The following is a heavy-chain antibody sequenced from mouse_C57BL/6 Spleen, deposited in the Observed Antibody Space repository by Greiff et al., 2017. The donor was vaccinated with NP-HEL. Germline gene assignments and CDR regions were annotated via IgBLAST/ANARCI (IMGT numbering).Heavy chain of an antibody. V-gene: IGHV14-4*01. J-gene: IGHJ2*01. CDR1: GFNIKDDY. Sequence: EVQVVESGAELVRPGASVKLSCTASGFNIKDDYMHWVKQRPEQGLEWIGWIDPENGDTEYASKFQGKATITADTSSNTAYLQLSSLTSEDTAVYYWTEFYDYDRGYWGQGTTLTVSS. CDR2: IDPENGDT. D-gene: IGHD2-4*01. CDR3: TEFYDYDRGY.